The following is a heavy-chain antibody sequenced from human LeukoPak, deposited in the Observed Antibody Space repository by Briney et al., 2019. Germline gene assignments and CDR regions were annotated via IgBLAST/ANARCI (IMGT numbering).Heavy chain of an antibody. Sequence: GSSVKVSCKASGGTFSSYAISWVRQAPGQGLEWMGRIIPILGIANYAQKFQGRVTITADKSTSTAYMELSSLRSEDTAVYYCARQTGWYEPLSYEDYWGQGTLVTVSS. V-gene: IGHV1-69*04. CDR2: IIPILGIA. CDR1: GGTFSSYA. J-gene: IGHJ4*02. D-gene: IGHD6-19*01. CDR3: ARQTGWYEPLSYEDY.